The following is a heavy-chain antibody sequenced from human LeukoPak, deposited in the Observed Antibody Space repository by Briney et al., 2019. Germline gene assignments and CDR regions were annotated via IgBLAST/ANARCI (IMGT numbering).Heavy chain of an antibody. CDR2: INPSGGST. CDR1: GYTFTSYY. J-gene: IGHJ4*02. V-gene: IGHV1-46*01. Sequence: ASVKVSCKASGYTFTSYYMHWVRQAPGQGLEWMGIINPSGGSTSYAQKFQGRVTMTRDTSTSTVYMELSSLRSEDTAVYYCARGWGYYYDSSGYYETEAFDYWGQGTLVTVSS. CDR3: ARGWGYYYDSSGYYETEAFDY. D-gene: IGHD3-22*01.